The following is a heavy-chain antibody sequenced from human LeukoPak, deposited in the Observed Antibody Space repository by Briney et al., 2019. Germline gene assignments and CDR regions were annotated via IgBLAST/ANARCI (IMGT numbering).Heavy chain of an antibody. D-gene: IGHD3-10*01. V-gene: IGHV1-58*01. Sequence: SVKVSCKASGFTFTSSAVQWVRQARGQRLEWIGWIVVGSGNTNYAQKFQERVTITRDMSTSTAYMELSSLRSEDTAVYYCATQRGSYGSGSYFDYWGQGTLVTVSS. CDR2: IVVGSGNT. CDR1: GFTFTSSA. J-gene: IGHJ4*02. CDR3: ATQRGSYGSGSYFDY.